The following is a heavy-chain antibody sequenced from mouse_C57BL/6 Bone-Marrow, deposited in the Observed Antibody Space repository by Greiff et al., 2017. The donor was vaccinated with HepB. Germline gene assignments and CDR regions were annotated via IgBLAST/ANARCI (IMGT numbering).Heavy chain of an antibody. CDR1: GYTFTDYN. D-gene: IGHD1-1*01. J-gene: IGHJ4*01. CDR3: ATGHYYGSSPCAMDY. Sequence: DVKLQESGPELVKPGASVKIPCKASGYTFTDYNMDWVKQSHGKSLEWIGDINPNNGGTIYNQKFKGKATLTVDKSSSTAYMELRSLTSEDTAVYYCATGHYYGSSPCAMDYWGQGTSVTVSS. CDR2: INPNNGGT. V-gene: IGHV1-18*01.